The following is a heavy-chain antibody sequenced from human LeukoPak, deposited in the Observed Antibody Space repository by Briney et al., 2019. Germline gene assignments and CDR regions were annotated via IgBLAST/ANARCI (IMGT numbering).Heavy chain of an antibody. Sequence: SETLSLTCAVYGGSFSGYYWSWIRQPPGKGXXXXXXXXXXGSTNYNPSLKSRVTISVDTSKNQFSLKLSSVTAADTAVYYCARGRPEGSGWYRPYYYVDVWGKGTTVTVSS. D-gene: IGHD6-19*01. V-gene: IGHV4-34*01. CDR2: XXXXGST. CDR3: ARGRPEGSGWYRPYYYVDV. J-gene: IGHJ6*03. CDR1: GGSFSGYY.